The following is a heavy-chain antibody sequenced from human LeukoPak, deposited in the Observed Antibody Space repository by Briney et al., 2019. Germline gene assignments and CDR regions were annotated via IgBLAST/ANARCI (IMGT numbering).Heavy chain of an antibody. V-gene: IGHV3-30-3*01. CDR3: ARDQGAVSGQGAFDI. CDR2: ISFDGNTR. J-gene: IGHJ3*02. Sequence: PGGSLRLSCAASGFTFSTYAIHWVRQAPGKGLEWLTVISFDGNTRYYAASVKGRFTISRDNSKNTVYLQMNSLRAEDTAVYYCARDQGAVSGQGAFDIWGQGTMVTVSS. CDR1: GFTFSTYA. D-gene: IGHD6-19*01.